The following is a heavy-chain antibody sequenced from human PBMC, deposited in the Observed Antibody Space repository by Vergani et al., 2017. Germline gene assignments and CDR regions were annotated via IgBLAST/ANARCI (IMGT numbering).Heavy chain of an antibody. CDR1: GGSVSSGRYY. V-gene: IGHV4-61*10. Sequence: QVQLQESGPGLVKPSETLSLTCTVSGGSVSSGRYYWSWIRQPAGKGLEWIGYIYYSGSTNYNPSLKSRVTISVDTSKNQFSLKLSSVTAADTAVYYCARDGPFGSSWPRTREGYFDLWGRGTLVTVSS. CDR3: ARDGPFGSSWPRTREGYFDL. CDR2: IYYSGST. D-gene: IGHD6-13*01. J-gene: IGHJ2*01.